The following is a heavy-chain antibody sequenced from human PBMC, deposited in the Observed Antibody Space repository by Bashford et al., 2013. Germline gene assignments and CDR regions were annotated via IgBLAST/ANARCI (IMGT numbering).Heavy chain of an antibody. V-gene: IGHV1-69*06. CDR2: ITPISGTA. CDR1: GGTFTSYA. J-gene: IGHJ5*02. CDR3: ARSYSVFMGRSNWFDP. D-gene: IGHD3-10*01. Sequence: SVKVSCKASGGTFTSYAISWVRQAPGQGLEWMGGITPISGTADYAQKFLGRMKITADKATTTAYMELNSLRVEDTAGYYCARSYSVFMGRSNWFDPWGQGTLVTVSS.